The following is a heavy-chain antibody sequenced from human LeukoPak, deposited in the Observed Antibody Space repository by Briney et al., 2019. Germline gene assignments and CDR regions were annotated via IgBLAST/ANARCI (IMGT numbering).Heavy chain of an antibody. V-gene: IGHV1/OR15-1*04. CDR2: INPNSGGT. CDR3: ARGEGYCGGDCYSSGFAP. D-gene: IGHD2-21*02. J-gene: IGHJ5*02. CDR1: GYIFTDYY. Sequence: GASVKVSCKASGYIFTDYYMHWVRQAPGQELGWMGRINPNSGGTNYAQKIQGRVTMTRNTSISTAYMELSSLRSEDTAVYYCARGEGYCGGDCYSSGFAPWGQGTLVTVSS.